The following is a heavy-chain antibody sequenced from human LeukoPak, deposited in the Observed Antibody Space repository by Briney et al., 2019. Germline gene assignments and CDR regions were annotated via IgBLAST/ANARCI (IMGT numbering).Heavy chain of an antibody. V-gene: IGHV4-59*12. J-gene: IGHJ5*02. CDR3: VRDVEELVT. Sequence: SETLSLTCTVSGGSISSYYWSWVRQPPGKGLEWIGFVYYTGSTNYSPSLKSRVTISVDTSKNQFSLKLSSVTAADTAVYYCVRDVEELVTWGQGTLVTVSS. CDR1: GGSISSYY. CDR2: VYYTGST. D-gene: IGHD1/OR15-1a*01.